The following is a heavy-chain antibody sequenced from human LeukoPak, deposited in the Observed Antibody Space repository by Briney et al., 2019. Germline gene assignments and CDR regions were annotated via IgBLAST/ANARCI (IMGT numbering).Heavy chain of an antibody. D-gene: IGHD6-19*01. CDR2: ISAYNGNT. J-gene: IGHJ4*02. CDR1: GYTFTTYG. V-gene: IGHV1-18*01. CDR3: ARDGIAVAGTLKTLPDY. Sequence: GASVKVSCKASGYTFTTYGISWVRQAPGQGLEWMGWISAYNGNTNYAQKLQGRVTMTTDTSTSTAYMELRSLRSDDTAVYYCARDGIAVAGTLKTLPDYWGQGTLVTVSS.